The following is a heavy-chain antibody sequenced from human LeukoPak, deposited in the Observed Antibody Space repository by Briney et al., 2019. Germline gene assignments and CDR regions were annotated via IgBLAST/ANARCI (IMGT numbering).Heavy chain of an antibody. J-gene: IGHJ4*02. V-gene: IGHV2-5*01. CDR3: AHTLVADGFFDY. CDR1: GFSLSTSGVR. D-gene: IGHD6-13*01. Sequence: SGPTLVKPTQTLTLTCTFSGFSLSTSGVRVGWIRQPPGKALEWLALIYWNDDKRYSPSLKSRLTITKDTSKNQVVLTMTNMDPVDTATYYCAHTLVADGFFDYWGQGTLVTVSS. CDR2: IYWNDDK.